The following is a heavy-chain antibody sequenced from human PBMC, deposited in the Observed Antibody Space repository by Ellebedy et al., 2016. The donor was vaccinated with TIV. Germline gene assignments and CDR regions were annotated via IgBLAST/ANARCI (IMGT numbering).Heavy chain of an antibody. CDR2: IKSKTDGGTT. CDR3: TTDKVTGTYYYYYYYMDV. V-gene: IGHV3-15*01. Sequence: GESLKISXAASGFTFSGYSMNWVRQVPGKGLEWVGRIKSKTDGGTTDYAAPVKGRFTISRDDSKNTLYLQMNSLKTEDTAVYYCTTDKVTGTYYYYYYYMDVWGKGTTVTVSS. CDR1: GFTFSGYS. J-gene: IGHJ6*03. D-gene: IGHD1-7*01.